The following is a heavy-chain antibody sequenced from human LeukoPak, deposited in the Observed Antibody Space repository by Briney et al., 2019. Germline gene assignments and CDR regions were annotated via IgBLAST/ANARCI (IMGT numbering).Heavy chain of an antibody. CDR1: GFSLSTSGMR. V-gene: IGHV2-70*04. CDR2: IDCDDDK. Sequence: SGPTLVNPXQTLTLTCTFSGFSLSTSGMRVSWIRQPPGKALEWRAPIDCDDDKFYSTSLKTRLTISKDTSKNQVVLTMTNMDPVDTATYYCARGDSSSSEGSFGYWGQGTLVTVSS. CDR3: ARGDSSSSEGSFGY. J-gene: IGHJ4*02. D-gene: IGHD6-6*01.